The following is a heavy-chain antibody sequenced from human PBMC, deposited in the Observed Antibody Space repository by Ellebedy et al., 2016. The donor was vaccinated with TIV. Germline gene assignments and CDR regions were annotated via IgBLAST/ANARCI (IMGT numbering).Heavy chain of an antibody. CDR1: GDSISSYY. Sequence: MPSETLSLTCTVSGDSISSYYWSGIRQPPGKELEWIGYIYYSGSTNSNPSLKSRVTISVDTSNNQFSLKLSSVTAADTAVYYCARDRGSYSSGSYGGFDYWGQGTLVTVSS. J-gene: IGHJ4*02. D-gene: IGHD6-19*01. V-gene: IGHV4-59*01. CDR3: ARDRGSYSSGSYGGFDY. CDR2: IYYSGST.